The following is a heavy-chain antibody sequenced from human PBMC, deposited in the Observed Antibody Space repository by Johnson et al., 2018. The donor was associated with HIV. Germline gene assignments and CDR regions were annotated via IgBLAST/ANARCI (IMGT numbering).Heavy chain of an antibody. J-gene: IGHJ3*02. V-gene: IGHV3-30*03. CDR1: GFTFSKYG. CDR3: ARGGVVHDAFDI. CDR2: ISYDGKNK. Sequence: QVQLVESGGGVVQPGGSLRLSCAASGFTFSKYGMHWVRQAPGTGLEWVAVISYDGKNKDYADPVKGRFTLSRDNSKNTLYLQLSSLRTEDTAVFYCARGGVVHDAFDIWGQGTMVTVSS. D-gene: IGHD2-2*01.